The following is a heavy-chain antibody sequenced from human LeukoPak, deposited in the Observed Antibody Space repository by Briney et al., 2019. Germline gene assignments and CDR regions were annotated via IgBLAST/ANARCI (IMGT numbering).Heavy chain of an antibody. CDR3: ARDDWGPGYNFES. Sequence: GGSLRLSCAASGFTFSSFEMNWVRQAPGKGLEWLSYISGSGSTFYYADSVKGRFTISRDNAKNTLFLQMNSLRVEDTAVYYCARDDWGPGYNFESWGQGTLVTVSS. CDR1: GFTFSSFE. J-gene: IGHJ4*02. V-gene: IGHV3-48*03. D-gene: IGHD5-24*01. CDR2: ISGSGSTF.